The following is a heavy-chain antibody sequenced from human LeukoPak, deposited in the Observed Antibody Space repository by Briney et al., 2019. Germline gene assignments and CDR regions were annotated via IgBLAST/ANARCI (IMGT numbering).Heavy chain of an antibody. J-gene: IGHJ5*02. CDR2: IYYSGST. V-gene: IGHV4-39*07. Sequence: PSETLSLTCTVSGGSISSSSYYWGWIRQPPGKGLEWIGSIYYSGSTYYNPSLKSRVTISVDTSKNQFSLKLSSVTAADTAVYYCARSRLLVVAAPYPNWFDPWGQGTLVTVSS. D-gene: IGHD2-15*01. CDR1: GGSISSSSYY. CDR3: ARSRLLVVAAPYPNWFDP.